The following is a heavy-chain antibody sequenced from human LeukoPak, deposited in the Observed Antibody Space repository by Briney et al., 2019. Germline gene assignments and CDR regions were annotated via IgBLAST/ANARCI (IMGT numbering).Heavy chain of an antibody. CDR2: IKQDGSEK. Sequence: GGSLRLSCAASGFTFSSYWMSWVRQAPGKGLEWVANIKQDGSEKYYVDSVKGRFTISRDNAKNSLYLQMNSLRAEDTAVYYCARGLALGYSGYDGLDYWGQGTLVTVSS. D-gene: IGHD5-12*01. CDR3: ARGLALGYSGYDGLDY. CDR1: GFTFSSYW. J-gene: IGHJ4*02. V-gene: IGHV3-7*01.